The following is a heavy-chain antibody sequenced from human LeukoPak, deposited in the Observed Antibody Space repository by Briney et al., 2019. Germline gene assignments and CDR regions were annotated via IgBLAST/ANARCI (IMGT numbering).Heavy chain of an antibody. Sequence: SETLSLTCTVSGGSFSSYYWSWIRQPPGKGLEWIGYIYYSGSTNYNPSPKSRVTISVDKSKNQFSLKLSSVTAADTAVYYCARGPYYYDSSGYYHYFDYWGQGTLVTVSS. J-gene: IGHJ4*02. CDR3: ARGPYYYDSSGYYHYFDY. V-gene: IGHV4-59*01. CDR2: IYYSGST. CDR1: GGSFSSYY. D-gene: IGHD3-22*01.